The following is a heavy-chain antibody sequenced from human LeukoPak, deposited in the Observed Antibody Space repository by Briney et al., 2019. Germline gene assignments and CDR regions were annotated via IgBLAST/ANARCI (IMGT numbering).Heavy chain of an antibody. D-gene: IGHD5-12*01. Sequence: SETLSLTCTVDGGSISSYYWSWIRQPPGKGLEWIGYIYYSGSTNYNPSLKSRVTISVDTSKNQFSLKLSSVTAADTAVYYCARRGGYERGFDYWGQGTLVT. CDR1: GGSISSYY. J-gene: IGHJ4*02. CDR2: IYYSGST. V-gene: IGHV4-59*01. CDR3: ARRGGYERGFDY.